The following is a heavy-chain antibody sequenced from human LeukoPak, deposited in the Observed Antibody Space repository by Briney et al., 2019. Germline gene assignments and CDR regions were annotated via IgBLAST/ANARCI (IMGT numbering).Heavy chain of an antibody. CDR1: GGSISSSSYY. D-gene: IGHD6-19*01. V-gene: IGHV4-39*02. Sequence: SETLSLTCTVSGGSISSSSYYWGWIRQPPGKGLEWIGSIYYSGSTYYNPSLKSRVTISVDTSKNQFSLKVSSVTTADTAVYYCAREGRIAVAGEVGYYFDYWGQGTLVTVSS. J-gene: IGHJ4*02. CDR3: AREGRIAVAGEVGYYFDY. CDR2: IYYSGST.